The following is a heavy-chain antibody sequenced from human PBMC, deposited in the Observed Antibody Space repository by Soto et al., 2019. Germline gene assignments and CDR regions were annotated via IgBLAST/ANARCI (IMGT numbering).Heavy chain of an antibody. D-gene: IGHD3-10*01. CDR1: GFTFNSYS. Sequence: GGSLRLSCAASGFTFNSYSMNWVRQAPGKGLEWISYISSSSSTIHYKDSVKGRFTISRDNAKNSLYLQMNSLRDEDTAVYYCARDLYYYGSGSGYFDYWGQGT. J-gene: IGHJ4*02. CDR3: ARDLYYYGSGSGYFDY. V-gene: IGHV3-48*02. CDR2: ISSSSSTI.